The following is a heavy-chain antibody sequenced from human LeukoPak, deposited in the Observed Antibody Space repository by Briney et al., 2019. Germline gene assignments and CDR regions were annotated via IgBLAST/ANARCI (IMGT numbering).Heavy chain of an antibody. D-gene: IGHD3-10*01. J-gene: IGHJ4*02. Sequence: ASVKVSCKASGYTFTSYGISRVRQAPGQGLEWMGWISAYNGNTNYAQTLHGRVTMTTDTSTSTAYMELRSLRSDDTAVYYCARDGKYYYGSGSYSFDSWGQGTLVTVSS. CDR2: ISAYNGNT. V-gene: IGHV1-18*04. CDR1: GYTFTSYG. CDR3: ARDGKYYYGSGSYSFDS.